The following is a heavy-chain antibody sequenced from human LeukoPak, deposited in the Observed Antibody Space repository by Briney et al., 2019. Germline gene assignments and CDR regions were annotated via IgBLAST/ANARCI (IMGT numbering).Heavy chain of an antibody. CDR3: AKWGSGSYYKNDAFDI. J-gene: IGHJ3*02. Sequence: PSETLSLTCTVSGYSISSDYYWGWIRQPPGKGLEWIGSIYLSGSTYYNPSLKSRVTISVDTSKNQFSLKLSSVTAADTAVYYCAKWGSGSYYKNDAFDIWGQGTMVTVSS. D-gene: IGHD3-10*01. V-gene: IGHV4-38-2*02. CDR1: GYSISSDYY. CDR2: IYLSGST.